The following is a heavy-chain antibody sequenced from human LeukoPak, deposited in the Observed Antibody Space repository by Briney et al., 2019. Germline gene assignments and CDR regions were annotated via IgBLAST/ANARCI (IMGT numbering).Heavy chain of an antibody. V-gene: IGHV3-74*01. Sequence: GGLRLSCAASGFTFSNYWMHWVRQAPGKGLVWVSRINSDGINTSYADSVKGRFTISRDNAKNTLNLQMNSLRAEDTAVYYCARDANSGYDWGYYFDYWGQGTLVTVSS. D-gene: IGHD5-12*01. J-gene: IGHJ4*02. CDR1: GFTFSNYW. CDR2: INSDGINT. CDR3: ARDANSGYDWGYYFDY.